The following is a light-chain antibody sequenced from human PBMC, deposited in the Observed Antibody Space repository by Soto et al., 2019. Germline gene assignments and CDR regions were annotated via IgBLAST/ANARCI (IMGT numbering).Light chain of an antibody. J-gene: IGKJ4*01. V-gene: IGKV3-15*01. CDR2: GAS. CDR1: QSVTSN. Sequence: EIVMTQSRATLSVSPGERATLSCRASQSVTSNLAWYQQKPGQLPRRLIYGASTRATGIPARFSGSGSGTEFTLTISSLQSEDFAVYYCQQYNNWPLTFGGGTKVEIK. CDR3: QQYNNWPLT.